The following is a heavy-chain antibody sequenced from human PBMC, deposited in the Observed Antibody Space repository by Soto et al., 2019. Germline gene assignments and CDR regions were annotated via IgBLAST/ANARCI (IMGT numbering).Heavy chain of an antibody. J-gene: IGHJ5*02. Sequence: QVQLVQSGAEVKKPGSSVKVSCKASGGTFSSYAITWVRQAPGRGLEWMGGIIPIFGTANYAQKFQGRVTITADESTSTAYMELSSLRSEDTALYYCARDRGPSSGYYPYWFDPWGQGTLVTVSS. V-gene: IGHV1-69*12. CDR2: IIPIFGTA. D-gene: IGHD3-22*01. CDR1: GGTFSSYA. CDR3: ARDRGPSSGYYPYWFDP.